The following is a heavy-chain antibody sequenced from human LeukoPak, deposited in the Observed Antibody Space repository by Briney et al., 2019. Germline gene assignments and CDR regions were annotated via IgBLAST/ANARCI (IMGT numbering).Heavy chain of an antibody. D-gene: IGHD6-19*01. V-gene: IGHV3-48*01. Sequence: GGSLRLSCAASGFTFSSYSMNWVRQAPGKGLEWVSYISSSSSTIYYADSVKGRFTISRDNAKNSLYPQMNSLRAEDTAVYYCARHSSGWYGAIDYWGQGTLVTVSS. CDR2: ISSSSSTI. CDR1: GFTFSSYS. CDR3: ARHSSGWYGAIDY. J-gene: IGHJ4*02.